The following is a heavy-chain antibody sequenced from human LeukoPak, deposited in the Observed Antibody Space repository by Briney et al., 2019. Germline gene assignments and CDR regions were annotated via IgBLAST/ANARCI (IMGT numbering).Heavy chain of an antibody. Sequence: GGSLRLSCAASGFTFSDYSVHWVRQAPGKGLEWVSSISTSSTYIYYADSVKGRFTISRDNAKNSLSLQMNSLRAEDTDVYYCAREGRAGYNSYWSFDLWGRGTLVTVSS. J-gene: IGHJ2*01. CDR1: GFTFSDYS. CDR2: ISTSSTYI. V-gene: IGHV3-21*01. D-gene: IGHD5-24*01. CDR3: AREGRAGYNSYWSFDL.